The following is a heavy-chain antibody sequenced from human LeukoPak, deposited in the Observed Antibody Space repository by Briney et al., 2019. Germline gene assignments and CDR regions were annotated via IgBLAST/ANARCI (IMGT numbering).Heavy chain of an antibody. V-gene: IGHV4-39*07. CDR2: IYYSGST. Sequence: PSETLSLTCTVSGGSISSSSYYWGWLRQPPGKGLEWIGSIYYSGSTYYNPSLKSRVTISVDTSKNQFSLKLSSVTAADTAVYYCARGQLERRGGWFDPWGQGTLVTVSS. J-gene: IGHJ5*02. CDR1: GGSISSSSYY. D-gene: IGHD1-1*01. CDR3: ARGQLERRGGWFDP.